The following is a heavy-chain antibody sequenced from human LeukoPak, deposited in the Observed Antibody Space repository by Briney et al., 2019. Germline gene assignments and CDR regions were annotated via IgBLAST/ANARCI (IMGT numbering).Heavy chain of an antibody. D-gene: IGHD3-3*01. CDR3: ARDIPPNYDFWSGYPYGMDV. CDR1: GGSVSSGSYY. J-gene: IGHJ6*02. Sequence: SETLSLTCTVSGGSVSSGSYYWSWIRQPPGKGLEWIGYIYYSGSTNYNPSLKSRVTISVDTSKNQFSLKLSSVTAADTAVYYCARDIPPNYDFWSGYPYGMDVWGQGTTVTVSS. V-gene: IGHV4-61*01. CDR2: IYYSGST.